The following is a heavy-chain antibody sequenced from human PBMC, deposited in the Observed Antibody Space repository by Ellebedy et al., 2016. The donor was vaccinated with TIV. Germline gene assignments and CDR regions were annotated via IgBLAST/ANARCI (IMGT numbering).Heavy chain of an antibody. CDR2: ISYSSSPI. Sequence: GGSLRLXXAASGFTFSSYSMNWVRQGPGKGLEWVSYISYSSSPIYHADSVKGRFTISRDNAKKSLYLQMNSLRAEDTALYYCAKDREWELLPGVFDYWGQGTLVTVSS. CDR3: AKDREWELLPGVFDY. V-gene: IGHV3-48*04. J-gene: IGHJ4*02. D-gene: IGHD1-26*01. CDR1: GFTFSSYS.